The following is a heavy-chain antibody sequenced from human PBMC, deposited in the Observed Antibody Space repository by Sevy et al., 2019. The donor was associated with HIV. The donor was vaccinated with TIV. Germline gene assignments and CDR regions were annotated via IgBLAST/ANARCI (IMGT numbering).Heavy chain of an antibody. J-gene: IGHJ5*02. CDR1: SASFSAYY. CDR3: ARDDLVVGGGSNWFDP. V-gene: IGHV4-4*07. CDR2: DSTSGST. D-gene: IGHD3-10*01. Sequence: SETLSLTCTVSSASFSAYYWSWIRQPAGKGLEWIGRDSTSGSTNYNPSLKSRVTMSLDTSKNHFSLKLSSVTAADTAIYHCARDDLVVGGGSNWFDPWGQGALVTVSS.